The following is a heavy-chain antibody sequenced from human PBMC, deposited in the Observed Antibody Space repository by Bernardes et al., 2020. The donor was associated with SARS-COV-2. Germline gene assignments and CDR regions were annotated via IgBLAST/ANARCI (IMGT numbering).Heavy chain of an antibody. J-gene: IGHJ4*02. CDR3: AKGKLIGGAPHSFFDN. CDR2: IGVIHVVI. CDR1: GFTFSNSA. V-gene: IGHV3-23*01. D-gene: IGHD1-26*01. Sequence: GGSLTLSCAASGFTFSNSAMTCVRQAPGKWLEWVSIIGVIHVVIYTTDSVKFRFTISIDTAKNTVYLQMNSLTAEDTAVYYCAKGKLIGGAPHSFFDNWCKGTLDTV.